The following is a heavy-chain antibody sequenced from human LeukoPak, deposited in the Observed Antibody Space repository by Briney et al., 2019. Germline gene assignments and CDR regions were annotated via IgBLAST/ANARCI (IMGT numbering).Heavy chain of an antibody. V-gene: IGHV4-59*11. Sequence: SETLSLTCTVSGGSISSHYWSWIRQPPGKGLEGIGYIYYTGSTHNNPSLGSRVTISVDTSKNQFSLRLSSVTAADTAVYYCARGSGGSVDSWGQGTLVIVSS. CDR1: GGSISSHY. J-gene: IGHJ4*02. D-gene: IGHD6-25*01. CDR2: IYYTGST. CDR3: ARGSGGSVDS.